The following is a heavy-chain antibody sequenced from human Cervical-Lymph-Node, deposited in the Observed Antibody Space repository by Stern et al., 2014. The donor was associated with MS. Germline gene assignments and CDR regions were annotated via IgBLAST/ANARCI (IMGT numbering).Heavy chain of an antibody. Sequence: VQLVESGGGVVQPGRSLRLSCAASGFNFFSYGMHWVRQAPGKGLEWVAVIWYDGSNKYYADSVQGRFTISRDNSKNTLYLQMHSLRADDTAVYYCVRDGEVDTSGTDWGQGTLVTVSS. V-gene: IGHV3-33*01. CDR3: VRDGEVDTSGTD. J-gene: IGHJ4*02. CDR2: IWYDGSNK. D-gene: IGHD3-22*01. CDR1: GFNFFSYG.